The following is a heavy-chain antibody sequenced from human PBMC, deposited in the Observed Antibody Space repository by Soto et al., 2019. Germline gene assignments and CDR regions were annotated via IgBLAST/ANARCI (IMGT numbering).Heavy chain of an antibody. V-gene: IGHV1-8*01. Sequence: QMQLVQSGAEVKKPGASVKVSCKASGYTFTSYDINWVRQATGQGLEWMGWMNPNSGNTAYAQKFQGRVTMTMNTYISTAYMELSSLRSADTAVYYCARERNDLGAMDVWGQGTTVTVSS. D-gene: IGHD1-1*01. J-gene: IGHJ6*02. CDR1: GYTFTSYD. CDR3: ARERNDLGAMDV. CDR2: MNPNSGNT.